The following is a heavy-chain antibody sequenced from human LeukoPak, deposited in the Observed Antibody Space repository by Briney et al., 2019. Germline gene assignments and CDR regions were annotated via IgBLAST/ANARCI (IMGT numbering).Heavy chain of an antibody. CDR2: ISSSGDYI. CDR3: ARAYTMLRNPTFDY. CDR1: GFTFSYYS. J-gene: IGHJ4*02. D-gene: IGHD3-10*01. V-gene: IGHV3-21*01. Sequence: PGGSLRPSCAASGFTFSYYSMTWVRQPPGKGLEWVSSISSSGDYIYYADSVKGRFTLSRDNAENSLYLQMNSLRAEDTAVYYCARAYTMLRNPTFDYWGQGTLVTVSS.